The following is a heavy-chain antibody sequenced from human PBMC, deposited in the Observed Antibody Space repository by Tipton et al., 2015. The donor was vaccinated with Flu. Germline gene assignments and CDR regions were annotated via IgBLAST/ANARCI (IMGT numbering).Heavy chain of an antibody. CDR1: GDSLSSGGYY. Sequence: TLSLTCTVSGDSLSSGGYYWSWIRQHPGKGLEWIGYIYYSGSTYYNPSLKSRVIISVDTSKSQFSLILSSVTAADTAVYYCARTTVTTKWFDPWGQGTLVTVSS. D-gene: IGHD4-11*01. CDR3: ARTTVTTKWFDP. CDR2: IYYSGST. J-gene: IGHJ5*02. V-gene: IGHV4-31*03.